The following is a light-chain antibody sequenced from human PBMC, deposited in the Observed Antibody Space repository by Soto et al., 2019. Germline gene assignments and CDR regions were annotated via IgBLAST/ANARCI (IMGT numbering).Light chain of an antibody. CDR2: GAS. CDR3: QQYGSSLTWT. V-gene: IGKV3-20*01. Sequence: LAQSPGTLSLSPGERATLSCRASQSVSSSYLAWYQQKPGQAPRLLIYGASSRATGIPDRFSGSGSGTDFTLTISRLEPEDFAVSYCQQYGSSLTWTFGQGTKVAIK. J-gene: IGKJ1*01. CDR1: QSVSSSY.